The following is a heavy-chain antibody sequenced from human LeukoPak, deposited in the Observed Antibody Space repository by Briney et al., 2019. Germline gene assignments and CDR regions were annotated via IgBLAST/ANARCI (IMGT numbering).Heavy chain of an antibody. V-gene: IGHV4-59*01. CDR2: ISYSGST. CDR1: GASLSSYY. CDR3: VRGAGWLPDY. Sequence: SETLSLTCTVSGASLSSYYCSWIRQSPGKGLEWIGLISYSGSTKYNSSLGSRVTISADTSKSQCSLKLSSLTAADTAVYYCVRGAGWLPDYWGQGTLVTVSS. D-gene: IGHD5-24*01. J-gene: IGHJ4*02.